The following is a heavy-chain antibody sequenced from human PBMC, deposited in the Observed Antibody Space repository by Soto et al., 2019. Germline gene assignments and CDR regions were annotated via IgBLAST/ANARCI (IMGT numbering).Heavy chain of an antibody. V-gene: IGHV4-59*01. J-gene: IGHJ4*02. CDR2: VYYLGST. CDR1: GGSMSEYF. D-gene: IGHD3-10*01. CDR3: ARDGYDGSGSPYPAY. Sequence: SETLSLTCTVSGGSMSEYFWSWIRQSPGKGLEWIGYVYYLGSTDYNPSLKSRVTISVDTSKRQFSLKLSSVTVADTAVYCCARDGYDGSGSPYPAYWGPGAQVTVSS.